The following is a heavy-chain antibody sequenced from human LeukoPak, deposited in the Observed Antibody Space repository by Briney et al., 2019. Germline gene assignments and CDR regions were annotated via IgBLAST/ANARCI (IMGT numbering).Heavy chain of an antibody. CDR2: INPNSGGT. J-gene: IGHJ4*02. CDR3: AREFGEPFDY. V-gene: IGHV1-2*02. Sequence: ASVKVSCKASGGTFTKYGIAWVRQAPGQGLEWMGWINPNSGGTNYAQKFQGRVTMTRDTSISTAYMELSRLRSDDTAVYYCAREFGEPFDYWGQGTLVTVSS. CDR1: GGTFTKYG. D-gene: IGHD2-21*01.